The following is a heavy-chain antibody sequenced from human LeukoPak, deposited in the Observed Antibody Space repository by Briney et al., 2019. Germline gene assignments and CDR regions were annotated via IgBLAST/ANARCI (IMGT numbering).Heavy chain of an antibody. J-gene: IGHJ4*02. Sequence: GGSLRLSCAASGFTFSNAWMSWVRQAPGKGLEWVANIKQDGSEKYYVDSVKGRFTISRDNAKNSLYLQMNSLRAEDTAVYYCARIVAGYFDYWGQGTLVTVSS. D-gene: IGHD6-19*01. V-gene: IGHV3-7*01. CDR3: ARIVAGYFDY. CDR2: IKQDGSEK. CDR1: GFTFSNAW.